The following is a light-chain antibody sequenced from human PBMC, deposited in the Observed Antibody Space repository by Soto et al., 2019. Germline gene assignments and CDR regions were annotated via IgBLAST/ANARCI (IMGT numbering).Light chain of an antibody. CDR3: QQYNNWPET. V-gene: IGKV3-15*01. J-gene: IGKJ1*01. Sequence: EIVMTQSPATLSVSPGERATLSCRASQSVSSNLAWYQQKPGQAPRLIIYGASTRATGIPARFSGSGSGTAFTLTISSLQSEDFAVYYCQQYNNWPETFGQGTKVEIK. CDR2: GAS. CDR1: QSVSSN.